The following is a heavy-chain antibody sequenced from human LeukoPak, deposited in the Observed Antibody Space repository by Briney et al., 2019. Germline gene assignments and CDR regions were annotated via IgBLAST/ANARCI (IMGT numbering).Heavy chain of an antibody. CDR2: IRSKTNGGTT. V-gene: IGHV3-49*04. D-gene: IGHD6-19*01. J-gene: IGHJ4*02. CDR3: TFSGWYYFHH. CDR1: GFTFGDYV. Sequence: PGQSLRLSCRGSGFTFGDYVMSWVRQAPGKGLEWIGFIRSKTNGGTTEYAASVKDRFFISRDDAKSTTFLHMNSLKTEDTAVYYCTFSGWYYFHHWGQGTLVTVSS.